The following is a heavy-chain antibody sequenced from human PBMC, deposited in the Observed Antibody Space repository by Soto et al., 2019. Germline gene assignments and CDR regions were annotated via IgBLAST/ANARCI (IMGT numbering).Heavy chain of an antibody. CDR1: GFTFSSYG. Sequence: GGSLRLSYAASGFTFSSYGMHWVRQAPGKGLEWVAVIWYDGSNKYYADSVKGRFTISRDNSKNTLYLQMNSLRAEDTAVYYCARDGDYGDYEAFDIWGQGTMVTVSS. CDR3: ARDGDYGDYEAFDI. J-gene: IGHJ3*02. CDR2: IWYDGSNK. V-gene: IGHV3-33*01. D-gene: IGHD4-17*01.